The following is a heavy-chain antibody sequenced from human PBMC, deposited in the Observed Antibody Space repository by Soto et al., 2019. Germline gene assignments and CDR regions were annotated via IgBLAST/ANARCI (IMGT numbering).Heavy chain of an antibody. J-gene: IGHJ6*02. V-gene: IGHV4-31*03. D-gene: IGHD3-10*01. Sequence: PSETLSLTCTVPGGSISSGGYYWSWIRQHPGKGLEWIGYIYYSGSTYYNPSLKSRVTISVDTSKNQFSLKLSSVTAADTAVYYCARVVLTDYGSGSYYNDYYYYGMDVWGQGTTVTVSS. CDR2: IYYSGST. CDR3: ARVVLTDYGSGSYYNDYYYYGMDV. CDR1: GGSISSGGYY.